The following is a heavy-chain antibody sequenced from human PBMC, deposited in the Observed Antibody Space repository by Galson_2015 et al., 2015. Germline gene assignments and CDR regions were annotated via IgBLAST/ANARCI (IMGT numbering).Heavy chain of an antibody. V-gene: IGHV3-33*01. Sequence: SLRLSCAASGFTFSSYGMHWVRQAPGKGLEWVAVIWYDGSNKYYADSVKGRFTISRDNSKNTLYLQMNSLRAEDTAVYYCAREAGQGIAVAGIDYWGQGTLVTVSS. J-gene: IGHJ4*02. CDR2: IWYDGSNK. CDR3: AREAGQGIAVAGIDY. CDR1: GFTFSSYG. D-gene: IGHD6-19*01.